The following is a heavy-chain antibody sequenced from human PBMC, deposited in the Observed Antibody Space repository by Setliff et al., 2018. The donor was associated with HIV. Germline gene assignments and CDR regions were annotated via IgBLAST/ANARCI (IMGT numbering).Heavy chain of an antibody. CDR3: ARQAWHYDRDGYFIDY. J-gene: IGHJ4*02. CDR1: GGSISSGDYY. D-gene: IGHD3-22*01. Sequence: PSETLSLTCTVSGGSISSGDYYWSWIRQPPGKGLDWIGYIYYSGSTYYNPSLKSRVTISVDTSKNHFSLKLTSVTAADTAVYYCARQAWHYDRDGYFIDYWGQGMLVT. CDR2: IYYSGST. V-gene: IGHV4-30-4*08.